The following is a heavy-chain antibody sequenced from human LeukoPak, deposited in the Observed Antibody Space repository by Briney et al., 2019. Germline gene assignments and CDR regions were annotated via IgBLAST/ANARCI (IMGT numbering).Heavy chain of an antibody. V-gene: IGHV3-30-3*01. CDR2: ISFDSSNK. Sequence: GGSLRLSCAASGFIFSNYAMNWVRQAPGKGLEWVAVISFDSSNKYYADSVKGRFTISRDNSKNTLYLQMNSLRDEDTALYYCARDPAPDYFDHWGQGALVTVSS. CDR1: GFIFSNYA. CDR3: ARDPAPDYFDH. J-gene: IGHJ4*02.